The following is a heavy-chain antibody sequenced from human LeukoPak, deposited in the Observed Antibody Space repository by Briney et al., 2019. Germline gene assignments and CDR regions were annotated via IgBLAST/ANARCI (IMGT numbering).Heavy chain of an antibody. CDR3: ARSPGFWSGYYPFDW. J-gene: IGHJ4*02. V-gene: IGHV1-2*02. CDR1: GYTFTGYY. Sequence: GASVKVSCKASGYTFTGYYMHWVRQAPGQGLEWMVWINPNSGGTNYAQKFQGRVTMTRDTSISTAYMELSRLRSDDTAVYYCARSPGFWSGYYPFDWWGQGTLVTVSS. CDR2: INPNSGGT. D-gene: IGHD3-3*01.